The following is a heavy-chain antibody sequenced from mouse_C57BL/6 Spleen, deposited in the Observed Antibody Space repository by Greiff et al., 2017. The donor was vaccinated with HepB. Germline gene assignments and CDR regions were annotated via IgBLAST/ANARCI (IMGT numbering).Heavy chain of an antibody. D-gene: IGHD1-1*01. Sequence: QVTLKESGPGILQSSQTLSLTCSFSGFSLSTSGMGVSWIRQPSGKGLEWLAHIYWDDDKRYNPSLKSRLTISKDTSRNQVFLKITSVDTADTATYYCARRQLRSGFAYWGQGTLVTVSA. CDR1: GFSLSTSGMG. V-gene: IGHV8-12*01. CDR3: ARRQLRSGFAY. J-gene: IGHJ3*01. CDR2: IYWDDDK.